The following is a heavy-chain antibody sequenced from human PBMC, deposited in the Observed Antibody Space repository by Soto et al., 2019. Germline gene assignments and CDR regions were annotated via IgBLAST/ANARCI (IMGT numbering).Heavy chain of an antibody. CDR2: ISGSGGST. Sequence: GGSLRLSCAASGFTFSSYAMSWVRQAPGKGMEWVAAISGSGGSTYYADSVKGRFTISRENSKNTLYLQMNSLRAEDAAVYYCAKDMVGSNADYYDYWGQGTLVTVSS. CDR1: GFTFSSYA. CDR3: AKDMVGSNADYYDY. D-gene: IGHD2-15*01. V-gene: IGHV3-23*01. J-gene: IGHJ4*02.